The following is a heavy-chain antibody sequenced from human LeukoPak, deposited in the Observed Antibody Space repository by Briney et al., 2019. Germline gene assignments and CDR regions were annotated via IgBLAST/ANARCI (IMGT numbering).Heavy chain of an antibody. Sequence: SETLSLTCTVSGGSISSSSYYWGWLRQPPGKGLEWIGSIYYSGSTYYNSSLKSRVTMSVDMSKNQFSLILTSVTAADTAVYYCARHLGSSGSCPFDYWGQGTLVTVSS. V-gene: IGHV4-39*01. D-gene: IGHD3-10*01. J-gene: IGHJ4*02. CDR2: IYYSGST. CDR3: ARHLGSSGSCPFDY. CDR1: GGSISSSSYY.